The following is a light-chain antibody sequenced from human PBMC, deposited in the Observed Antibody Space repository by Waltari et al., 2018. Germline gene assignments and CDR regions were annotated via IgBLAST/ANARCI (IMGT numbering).Light chain of an antibody. J-gene: IGKJ1*01. CDR2: WDS. V-gene: IGKV4-1*01. CDR3: QQYYNIPWT. CDR1: QNVLYSPHHKSF. Sequence: DIVMTQSPDSLAVSLGERATVNCKSSQNVLYSPHHKSFLAWFQRKLGQPPKLLIYWDSTRESGVPVRFSGSGSGRDFTLTISSLQAEDVAVYYCQQYYNIPWTLGQGTKVEIK.